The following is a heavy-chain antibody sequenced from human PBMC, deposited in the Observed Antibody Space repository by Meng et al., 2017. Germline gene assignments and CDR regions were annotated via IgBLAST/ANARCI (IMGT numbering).Heavy chain of an antibody. J-gene: IGHJ4*02. CDR2: ISSSGGSI. D-gene: IGHD6-13*01. V-gene: IGHV3-48*03. CDR3: ARDIAAAGTFDY. CDR1: GFTFDDYA. Sequence: GESLKISCAASGFTFDDYAMHWVRQAPGKGLEWVSYISSSGGSIYYADSVKGRFTISRDNAKNSLYLQMNSLRAEDTAVYYCARDIAAAGTFDYWGQGTLVTVSS.